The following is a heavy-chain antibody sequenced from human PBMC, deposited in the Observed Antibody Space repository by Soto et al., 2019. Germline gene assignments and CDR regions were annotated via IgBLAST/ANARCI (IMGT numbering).Heavy chain of an antibody. CDR1: GYRFTSYG. CDR2: ISVCNGKI. D-gene: IGHD3-22*01. CDR3: AREIIGVSSYSECSGDYSDPWY. Sequence: QVQLVQSGAEVKKPGASVKVSCKASGYRFTSYGISWVRQAPGQGLEWMGWISVCNGKIKYGQNFQGRVTMTAGTSTNTVYMELRSLRSDDSAVYYCAREIIGVSSYSECSGDYSDPWYWGQGTLVTVSS. V-gene: IGHV1-18*01. J-gene: IGHJ4*02.